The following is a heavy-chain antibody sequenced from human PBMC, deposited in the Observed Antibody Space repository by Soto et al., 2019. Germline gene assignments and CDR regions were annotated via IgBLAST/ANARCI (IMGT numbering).Heavy chain of an antibody. J-gene: IGHJ6*02. D-gene: IGHD1-26*01. V-gene: IGHV4-34*01. CDR2: INHSGST. CDR1: GGSFSGYY. Sequence: ETLSLTCAVYGGSFSGYYWSWIRQPPGKGLEWIGEINHSGSTNYNPSLKSRVTISVDTSKNQFSLKLSSVTAADTAVYYCARALVIVGALGRNYYYGMDVWGQGTTVTVSS. CDR3: ARALVIVGALGRNYYYGMDV.